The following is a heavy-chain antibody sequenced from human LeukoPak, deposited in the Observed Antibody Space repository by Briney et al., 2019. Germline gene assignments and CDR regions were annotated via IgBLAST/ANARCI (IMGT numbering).Heavy chain of an antibody. Sequence: PGGSLRLSCAASGFTLSNHWMHWVRQAPGKGLVWVSRISGDEIWTSYADSVKGRFTISRDNSKNTLYLQMNSLRAEDTAVYYCARENYDYVWGSYRSAGFDYWGQGTLVTVSS. V-gene: IGHV3-74*01. CDR3: ARENYDYVWGSYRSAGFDY. D-gene: IGHD3-16*02. J-gene: IGHJ4*02. CDR2: ISGDEIWT. CDR1: GFTLSNHW.